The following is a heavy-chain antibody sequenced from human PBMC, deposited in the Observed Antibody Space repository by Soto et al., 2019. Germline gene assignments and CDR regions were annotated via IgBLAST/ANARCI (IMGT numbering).Heavy chain of an antibody. J-gene: IGHJ4*02. CDR3: ARGGTRAHEY. D-gene: IGHD3-16*01. CDR2: INSDASTT. CDR1: GFTFSDYW. V-gene: IGHV3-74*01. Sequence: EVQLVESGGGLVQSGESLRLSCAASGFTFSDYWMHWVRQAPGKGLVWVSRINSDASTTTYADSVKGRFTIFRDNAKNTVYLQMNSLRAEDTAVYYCARGGTRAHEYWGQGTLVTVSS.